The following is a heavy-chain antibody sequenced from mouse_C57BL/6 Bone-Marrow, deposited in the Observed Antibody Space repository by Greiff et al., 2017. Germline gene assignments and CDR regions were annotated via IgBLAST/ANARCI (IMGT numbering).Heavy chain of an antibody. CDR3: SRGGITTVVDY. CDR1: GFTFSDYY. Sequence: EVKVVESEGGLVQPGSSMKLSCTASGFTFSDYYMAWVRQVPEKGLEWVANINYDGSSTYYLDSLKSRFIISRDNAKNILYLQMSSLKSEDTATDYCSRGGITTVVDYWGQGTTLTVSS. D-gene: IGHD1-1*01. CDR2: INYDGSST. V-gene: IGHV5-16*01. J-gene: IGHJ2*01.